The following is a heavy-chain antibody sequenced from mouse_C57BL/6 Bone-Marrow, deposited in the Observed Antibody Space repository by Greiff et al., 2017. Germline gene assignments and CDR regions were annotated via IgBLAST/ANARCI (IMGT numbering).Heavy chain of an antibody. CDR3: AREGLRRGYYYAMDY. CDR1: GYSITSGYY. Sequence: VQLQQSGPGLVKPSQSLSLTCSVTGYSITSGYYWNWIRQFPGNKLEWMGYISYDGSNNYNPSLKNRISITRDTSKNQFFLKLNSVTTEDTATYYCAREGLRRGYYYAMDYWGQGTSVTVSS. V-gene: IGHV3-6*01. D-gene: IGHD2-2*01. CDR2: ISYDGSN. J-gene: IGHJ4*01.